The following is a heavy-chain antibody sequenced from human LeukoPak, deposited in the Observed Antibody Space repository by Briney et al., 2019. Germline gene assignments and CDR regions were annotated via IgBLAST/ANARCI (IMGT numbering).Heavy chain of an antibody. V-gene: IGHV3-21*01. D-gene: IGHD3-22*01. CDR1: GFTFSSYS. J-gene: IGHJ3*02. CDR2: ISSSSSYI. Sequence: PGGSLRLSCAASGFTFSSYSMYWVRQAPGKGLEWVSSISSSSSYIYYADSVKGRFTISRDNAKNSLYLQMNSLRAEDTAVYYCARDVNPYYYDSSGNDAFDIWGQGTMVTVSS. CDR3: ARDVNPYYYDSSGNDAFDI.